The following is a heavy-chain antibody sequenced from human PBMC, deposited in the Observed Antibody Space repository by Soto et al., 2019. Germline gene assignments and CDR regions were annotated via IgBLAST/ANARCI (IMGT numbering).Heavy chain of an antibody. D-gene: IGHD3-10*01. J-gene: IGHJ4*02. Sequence: QVQLVQSGAEMKKPGSSVKVSCQSSGGTFNTYAMNWVRQAPGQGPEWMGDSSPMFGAANYAPKFQGRVTITADESMGTSYMQLSSLTSEDTALYFCAREVQVHTPAFVYWGQGTLVTVSS. CDR3: AREVQVHTPAFVY. CDR2: SSPMFGAA. CDR1: GGTFNTYA. V-gene: IGHV1-69*19.